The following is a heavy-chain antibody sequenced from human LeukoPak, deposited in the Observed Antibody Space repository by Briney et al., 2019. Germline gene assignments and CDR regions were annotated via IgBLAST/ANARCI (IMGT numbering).Heavy chain of an antibody. CDR1: GFTFSSYA. V-gene: IGHV3-23*01. Sequence: GGSLRLSCAASGFTFSSYAMSWVRQAPGKGLEWVSGISGSGGSTYYADSVKGRFTISRDNAKNTLYLQMNSLRAEDTAVYYCVRDLGGRSGHWGQGTLVTVSS. J-gene: IGHJ4*02. CDR3: VRDLGGRSGH. D-gene: IGHD1-26*01. CDR2: ISGSGGST.